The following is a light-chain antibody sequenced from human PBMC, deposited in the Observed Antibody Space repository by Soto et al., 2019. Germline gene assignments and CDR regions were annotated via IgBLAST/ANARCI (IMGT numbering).Light chain of an antibody. J-gene: IGLJ1*01. V-gene: IGLV1-44*01. CDR3: AVWDDSLNGHV. CDR1: SSNMGTNT. Sequence: QSVLTQPPSASGTPGQRVIISCYGSSSNMGTNTVHWFQQFPGTAPKLLIYTNDQRPSGVPDRFSGSNSGTSASLAISGLQSEDEAEYYGAVWDDSLNGHVFGTGTKVTVL. CDR2: TND.